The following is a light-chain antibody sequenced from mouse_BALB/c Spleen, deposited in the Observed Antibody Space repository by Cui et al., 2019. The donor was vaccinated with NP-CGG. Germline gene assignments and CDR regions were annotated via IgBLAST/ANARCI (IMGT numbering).Light chain of an antibody. CDR3: ALWYSNHWV. V-gene: IGLV1*01. CDR2: GTN. Sequence: QAVVTQESALTTSPGETVTLTCRSSTGAVTTSNYANWVQEKQDHLFTGLIGGTNNRAPGVPARFSGSLIGDKAALAITEAQTEDEAIYFCALWYSNHWVFGGGTKLTVL. CDR1: TGAVTTSNY. J-gene: IGLJ1*01.